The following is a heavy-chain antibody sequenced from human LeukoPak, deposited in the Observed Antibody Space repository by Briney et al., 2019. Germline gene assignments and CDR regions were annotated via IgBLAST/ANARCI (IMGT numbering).Heavy chain of an antibody. V-gene: IGHV3-30*04. CDR3: ARNHDSRGMDV. D-gene: IGHD2-21*02. CDR1: GFTFSSYA. J-gene: IGHJ6*02. CDR2: ISYDGSNK. Sequence: PGRSLRLSCAASGFTFSSYAMHWVRQAPGKGLGWGAVISYDGSNKYYADSVKGRFTISRDNSKNTLYLQMNSLRAEDTAVYYCARNHDSRGMDVWGQGTTVTVSS.